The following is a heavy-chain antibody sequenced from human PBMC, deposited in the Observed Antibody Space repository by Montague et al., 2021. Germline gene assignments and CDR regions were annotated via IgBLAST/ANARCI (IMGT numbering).Heavy chain of an antibody. D-gene: IGHD3-22*01. Sequence: SETLSLTCAVSGGSISSNNWWTWVRQPPGKGLEWTGETFHNGSTTYSPPLKSRVTISMDKSKNQFSLKLTSVTAADTAVYYCARAAAWGYYDTSGPNWFDPWGQGTLVTVSS. CDR1: GGSISSNNW. CDR3: ARAAAWGYYDTSGPNWFDP. J-gene: IGHJ5*02. V-gene: IGHV4-4*02. CDR2: TFHNGST.